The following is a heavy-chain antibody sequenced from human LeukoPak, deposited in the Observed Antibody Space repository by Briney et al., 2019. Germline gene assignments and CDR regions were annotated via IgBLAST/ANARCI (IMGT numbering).Heavy chain of an antibody. V-gene: IGHV3-30*03. CDR1: GFTFSRSW. CDR3: AGALSGARYDILTALWYFDL. D-gene: IGHD3-9*01. J-gene: IGHJ2*01. CDR2: ISYDGSNK. Sequence: GGSLRLSCAVSGFTFSRSWMTWVRQAPGKGLEWVAVISYDGSNKYYADSVKGRFTISRDNSKNTLYLQMNSLRAEDTAVYYCAGALSGARYDILTALWYFDLWGRGTLVTVSS.